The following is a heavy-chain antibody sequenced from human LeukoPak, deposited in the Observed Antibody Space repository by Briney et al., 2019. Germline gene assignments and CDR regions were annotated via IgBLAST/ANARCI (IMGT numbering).Heavy chain of an antibody. V-gene: IGHV1-2*02. CDR3: ARDFHYDILTGYYMYYYYGMDV. CDR2: INPNSGGT. D-gene: IGHD3-9*01. Sequence: ASVKVSCKASGYRFTDFQIHWVRQAPGQGLEWMGWINPNSGGTNYAQKFQGRVTMTRDTSISTAYMELSRLRSDDTAVYYCARDFHYDILTGYYMYYYYGMDVWGQGTTVTVSS. J-gene: IGHJ6*02. CDR1: GYRFTDFQ.